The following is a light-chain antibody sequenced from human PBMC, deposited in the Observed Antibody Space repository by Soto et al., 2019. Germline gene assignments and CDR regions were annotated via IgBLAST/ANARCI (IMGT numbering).Light chain of an antibody. J-gene: IGLJ2*01. CDR1: SSDVGGYYY. V-gene: IGLV2-14*01. CDR3: SSYTSSSAPHVV. Sequence: QSALTQPASGSGSPGQSITISCTGTSSDVGGYYYVSWYQHHPGKAPKLIIYEVTNRPSGVSSRFSGSNSGNTASLIISGLQAEDEAEYYCSSYTSSSAPHVVFGGGTKLTVL. CDR2: EVT.